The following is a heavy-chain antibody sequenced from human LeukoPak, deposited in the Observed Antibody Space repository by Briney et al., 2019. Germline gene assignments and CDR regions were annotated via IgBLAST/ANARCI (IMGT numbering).Heavy chain of an antibody. Sequence: ASVKVSCKASGYTFTSYYMHWVRQAPGQGLEWMGIINPSGGSTSYAQKFQGRVTMTRDTSTSTVYMELSSLRSEDTAVYYCARAIGPIVATKVTRTFDYWGQGTLVTVSS. CDR1: GYTFTSYY. J-gene: IGHJ4*02. D-gene: IGHD5-12*01. CDR3: ARAIGPIVATKVTRTFDY. V-gene: IGHV1-46*01. CDR2: INPSGGST.